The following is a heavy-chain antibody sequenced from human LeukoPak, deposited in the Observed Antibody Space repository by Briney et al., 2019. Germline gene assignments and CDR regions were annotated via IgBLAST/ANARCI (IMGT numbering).Heavy chain of an antibody. J-gene: IGHJ4*02. CDR1: GFTFSSYW. D-gene: IGHD6-6*01. Sequence: GGSLRLSCAASGFTFSSYWMSWVRQAPGEGLEWVANIKQDGTEKYYMDSVKGRFSISRDNAKNSLYPQMNALRAEDTAVYYCARDVRPDYWGRGTLVTVST. CDR2: IKQDGTEK. CDR3: ARDVRPDY. V-gene: IGHV3-7*04.